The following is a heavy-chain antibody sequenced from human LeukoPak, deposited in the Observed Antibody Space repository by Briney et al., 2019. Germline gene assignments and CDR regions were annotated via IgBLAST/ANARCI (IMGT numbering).Heavy chain of an antibody. D-gene: IGHD6-19*01. CDR2: IYHSGST. V-gene: IGHV4-38-2*02. CDR3: ARAGAAVGWFDP. J-gene: IGHJ5*02. Sequence: SETLSLTCTVSGGSIDTYYWGWIRQPPGKGLEWIGSIYHSGSTYYNPSLKSRVTISVDTSKNQFSLKLSSVTAADTAVYYCARAGAAVGWFDPWGQGTLVTVSS. CDR1: GGSIDTYY.